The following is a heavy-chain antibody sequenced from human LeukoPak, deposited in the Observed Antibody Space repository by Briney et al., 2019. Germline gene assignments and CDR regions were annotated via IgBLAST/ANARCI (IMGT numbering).Heavy chain of an antibody. CDR2: IGTSSSYI. Sequence: GGSLRLSCAASGFTFSGYTMNWVRQAPGKGLEWVSSIGTSSSYIYYADSVKGRFTISRDNAKNSLYLQMNSLRAEDTAVYFCARDHYGDYGFDYWGQGTLVTVSS. V-gene: IGHV3-21*01. CDR3: ARDHYGDYGFDY. D-gene: IGHD4-17*01. J-gene: IGHJ4*02. CDR1: GFTFSGYT.